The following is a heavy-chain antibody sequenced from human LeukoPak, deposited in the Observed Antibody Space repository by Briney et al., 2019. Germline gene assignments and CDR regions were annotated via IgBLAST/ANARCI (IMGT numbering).Heavy chain of an antibody. Sequence: PSQTLSLTCTVSGGSISSGGYYWSWIRQPPGKGLEWIGYIYHSGSTYYNPSLKSRVTISVDKSKNQFSLKLSSVTAADTAVYYCACLEMNYDSSGYYPNWFDPWGQGTLVTVSS. D-gene: IGHD3-22*01. CDR3: ACLEMNYDSSGYYPNWFDP. J-gene: IGHJ5*02. CDR1: GGSISSGGYY. CDR2: IYHSGST. V-gene: IGHV4-30-2*01.